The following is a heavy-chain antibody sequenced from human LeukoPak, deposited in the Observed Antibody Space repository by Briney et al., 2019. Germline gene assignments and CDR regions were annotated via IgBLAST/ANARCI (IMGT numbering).Heavy chain of an antibody. J-gene: IGHJ4*02. D-gene: IGHD5-18*01. V-gene: IGHV1-3*01. CDR3: ARDIQLWVIDY. CDR1: GYTFTSYA. Sequence: ASVKVSRKASGYTFTSYAMHWVRQAPGQRLEWMGWINAGNGNTKYSQKFQGRVTITRDTSASTAYMELSSLRSEDTAVYYCARDIQLWVIDYWGQGTLVTVSS. CDR2: INAGNGNT.